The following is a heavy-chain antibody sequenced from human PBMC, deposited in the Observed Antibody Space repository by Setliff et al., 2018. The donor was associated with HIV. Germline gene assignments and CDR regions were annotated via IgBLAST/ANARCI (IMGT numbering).Heavy chain of an antibody. Sequence: PGESLKTSWKGSGYSFTSYWIGWVRQMPGKGLEWMVISYPGDTDTKYSPSFQGQVTTSADKPISTAYLQRSRLKASDTAMYYWASFRRDIFMVSDPHHHDFWGPGTLVTVSS. CDR1: GYSFTSYW. J-gene: IGHJ4*02. V-gene: IGHV5-51*01. CDR2: SYPGDTDT. CDR3: ASFRRDIFMVSDPHHHDF. D-gene: IGHD3-10*01.